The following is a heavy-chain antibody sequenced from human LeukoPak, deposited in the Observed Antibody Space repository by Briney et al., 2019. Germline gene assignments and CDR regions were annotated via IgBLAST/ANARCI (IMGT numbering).Heavy chain of an antibody. J-gene: IGHJ4*02. Sequence: PSETLCLTCGVSGFSISSGYYWGWIRQPPGKGLEWIGSIYHSGNTFYNPSLKSRVTISVDTSKNQFSLKLKFVTAADTAMYYCARDLWFGESRGGYWGQGTLVTVSS. CDR1: GFSISSGYY. D-gene: IGHD3-10*01. V-gene: IGHV4-38-2*02. CDR2: IYHSGNT. CDR3: ARDLWFGESRGGY.